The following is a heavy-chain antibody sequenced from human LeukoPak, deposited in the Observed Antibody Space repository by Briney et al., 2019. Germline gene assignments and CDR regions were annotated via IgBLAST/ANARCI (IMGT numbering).Heavy chain of an antibody. CDR2: ISYDGSNK. CDR1: GFTFSSYA. J-gene: IGHJ4*02. D-gene: IGHD3-22*01. Sequence: GRSLRLSCAASGFTFSSYAMHWVRQAPGKGLEWVAVISYDGSNKYYADSVKGRFTISRDNSKNTLYLQMNSLRAEDTAVYYCARDGGSGYYYSFDYWGQGTVVTVSS. V-gene: IGHV3-30-3*01. CDR3: ARDGGSGYYYSFDY.